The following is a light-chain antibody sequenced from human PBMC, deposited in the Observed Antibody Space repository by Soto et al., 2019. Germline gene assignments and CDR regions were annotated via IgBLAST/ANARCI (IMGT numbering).Light chain of an antibody. J-gene: IGLJ2*01. Sequence: QSALTQPPSASGSPGQSVTISCTGSSSDVGGHNHVSWYQQHPGKAPKLMIYEVSKRPSGLPDRFSGSKSVNTASLTVSGLQAEDEADYYCSSYAGSMNLIFGGGTKLTVL. CDR2: EVS. CDR3: SSYAGSMNLI. CDR1: SSDVGGHNH. V-gene: IGLV2-8*01.